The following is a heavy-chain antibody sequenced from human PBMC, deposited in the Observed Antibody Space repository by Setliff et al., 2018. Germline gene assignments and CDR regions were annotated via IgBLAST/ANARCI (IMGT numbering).Heavy chain of an antibody. D-gene: IGHD1-26*01. V-gene: IGHV1-46*01. Sequence: AAEKVPCKASGYTFTRYYMYWVRQAPGQGLEWMGILNVSGGSASYADKFQGRVTMTRDTSTSTIYIVLASLIYDDTAVYYCARAGDAATNRKGVFEFWGQGTLVTVSS. CDR1: GYTFTRYY. J-gene: IGHJ4*02. CDR2: LNVSGGSA. CDR3: ARAGDAATNRKGVFEF.